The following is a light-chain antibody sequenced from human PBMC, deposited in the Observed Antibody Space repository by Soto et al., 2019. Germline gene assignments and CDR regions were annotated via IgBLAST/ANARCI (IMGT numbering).Light chain of an antibody. CDR3: QKRRAT. J-gene: IGKJ2*01. CDR2: DAS. Sequence: IVLTQSPATLSLSPGERATLSRRASQSVSSYLAWYQQKPGQAPSLLIYDASNRATGIPARFSGSGSGTYFTLTILSLEPDDYSVYYCQKRRATFGQGTKLE. V-gene: IGKV3-11*01. CDR1: QSVSSY.